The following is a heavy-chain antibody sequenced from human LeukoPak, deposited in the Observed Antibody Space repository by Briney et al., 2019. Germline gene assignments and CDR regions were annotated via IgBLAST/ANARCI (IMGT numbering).Heavy chain of an antibody. V-gene: IGHV3-53*01. J-gene: IGHJ4*02. CDR3: AKGLSYGSGSYSAY. CDR2: IYSGGST. Sequence: GGSLRLSCAASGFTISSNYMSWVRQAPGKGLEWVSVIYSGGSTYYADSVKGRFTISRDNSKNTLYLQMNSLRAEDTAVYYCAKGLSYGSGSYSAYWGQGTLVTVSS. D-gene: IGHD3-10*01. CDR1: GFTISSNY.